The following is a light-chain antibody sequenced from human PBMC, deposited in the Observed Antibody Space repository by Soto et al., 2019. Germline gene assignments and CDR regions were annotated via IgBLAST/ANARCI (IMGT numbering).Light chain of an antibody. J-gene: IGKJ5*01. Sequence: DIPITPSPFTLSASVGDRVTITCRASQSISRGLAWYQQKPGKAPKLLIYAASSLQSGVPSRFSGSGSGTDFTLTISSLQPEDFATYYCQQSYSTPITFGQGTRLEI. V-gene: IGKV1-39*01. CDR2: AAS. CDR3: QQSYSTPIT. CDR1: QSISRG.